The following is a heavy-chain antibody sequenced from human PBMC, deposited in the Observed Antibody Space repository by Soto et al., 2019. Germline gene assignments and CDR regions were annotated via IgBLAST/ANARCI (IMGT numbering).Heavy chain of an antibody. CDR1: GFSLSTIGVG. Sequence: QITLKESGPTLVKPTQTLTLTCTFSGFSLSTIGVGVGWIRHPPGKALEWLALIYWDDDKRYSPSLKSRLTVTNDTSKNQVVLTMTNMDPVDTATYYCVQSRCGGDCLQSYSSHSYYGLAVWGQGTTVTVSS. D-gene: IGHD2-21*02. J-gene: IGHJ6*02. CDR3: VQSRCGGDCLQSYSSHSYYGLAV. V-gene: IGHV2-5*02. CDR2: IYWDDDK.